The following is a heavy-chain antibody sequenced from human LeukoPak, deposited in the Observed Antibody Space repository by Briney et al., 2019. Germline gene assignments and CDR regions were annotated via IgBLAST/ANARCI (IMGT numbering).Heavy chain of an antibody. V-gene: IGHV4-59*08. CDR1: GGSISSYY. CDR2: IYYSGST. CDR3: ARHGEYDIPSNWFDP. J-gene: IGHJ5*02. Sequence: PSETLSLTCTVPGGSISSYYWSWIRQPPGKGLGWIGHIYYSGSTNYNPALKSRVTISVDTSKNQSSLKLSSVTAADTAVYYCARHGEYDIPSNWFDPWGQGTLVTVSS. D-gene: IGHD3-9*01.